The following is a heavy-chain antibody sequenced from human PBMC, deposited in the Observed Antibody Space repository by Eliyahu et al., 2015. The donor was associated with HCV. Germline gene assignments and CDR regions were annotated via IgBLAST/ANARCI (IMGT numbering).Heavy chain of an antibody. CDR2: ISNRNSYI. CDR3: ARDEGGAITGTGTGWFDP. J-gene: IGHJ5*02. V-gene: IGHV3-21*01. Sequence: EVQLVESGGGLVKPGGSLRLSCAASGFTFSXYRMNWVRQAPGEGLEWVSSISNRNSYIYYADSVKGRFTISRDNAKNSLYLQMNSLRAEDTAVYYCARDEGGAITGTGTGWFDPWGQGTLVTVSS. D-gene: IGHD1-26*01. CDR1: GFTFSXYR.